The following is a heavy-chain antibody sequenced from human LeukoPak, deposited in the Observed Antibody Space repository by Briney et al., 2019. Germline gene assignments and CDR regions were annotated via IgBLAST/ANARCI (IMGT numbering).Heavy chain of an antibody. J-gene: IGHJ4*02. D-gene: IGHD5-24*01. Sequence: PGGSLRLSCAASGFTFSIYSMSWVRQAPGKGLEWVSSISSTSIYIYYADSVRGRFTISRDNAENSLYLQMNSLRAEDTAMYYCAKSDGFDYWGQGTLVTVSS. V-gene: IGHV3-21*01. CDR2: ISSTSIYI. CDR3: AKSDGFDY. CDR1: GFTFSIYS.